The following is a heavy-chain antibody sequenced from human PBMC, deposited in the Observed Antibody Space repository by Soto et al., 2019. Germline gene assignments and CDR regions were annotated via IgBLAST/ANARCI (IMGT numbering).Heavy chain of an antibody. J-gene: IGHJ4*02. V-gene: IGHV2-5*02. CDR2: IYWDDDK. Sequence: QITLKESGPTLVKPTQTLTLTCTFSGFSLSTSGVGVGWIRQPPGKALEWLALIYWDDDKRYSPSLKSRLTSTKXXSXNXXVLTMTNMDPVDTATYYGAHSITMVRGVTLPVLDYWGQGTLVTVSS. CDR1: GFSLSTSGVG. D-gene: IGHD3-10*01. CDR3: AHSITMVRGVTLPVLDY.